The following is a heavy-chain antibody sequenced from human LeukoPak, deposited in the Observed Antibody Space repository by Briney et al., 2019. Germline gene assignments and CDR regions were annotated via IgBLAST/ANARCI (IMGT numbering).Heavy chain of an antibody. CDR2: IYSGGSA. Sequence: GGSLRLSCAASGFTVSSNYMSWVRQAPGKGLEWVSVIYSGGSAYYADSVKGRFTISRDNSKNTLYLQMNSLRAEDTAVYYCARAEYSSGWYFDSWGQGILVSVSS. J-gene: IGHJ4*02. V-gene: IGHV3-53*01. D-gene: IGHD6-19*01. CDR3: ARAEYSSGWYFDS. CDR1: GFTVSSNY.